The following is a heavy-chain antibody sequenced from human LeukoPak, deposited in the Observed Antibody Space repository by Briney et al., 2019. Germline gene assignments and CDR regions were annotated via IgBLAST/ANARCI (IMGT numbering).Heavy chain of an antibody. V-gene: IGHV4-39*07. CDR3: TRDLGLRYFDWLLYGEAFDI. J-gene: IGHJ3*02. CDR1: GGSISSSSYY. D-gene: IGHD3-9*01. Sequence: SETLSLTCTVSGGSISSSSYYWGWIRQPPGKGLEWIGSIYYSGSTYYNPSLKSRVTISVDTSKNQFSLKLSSVTAADTAVYYCTRDLGLRYFDWLLYGEAFDIWGQGTMVTVSS. CDR2: IYYSGST.